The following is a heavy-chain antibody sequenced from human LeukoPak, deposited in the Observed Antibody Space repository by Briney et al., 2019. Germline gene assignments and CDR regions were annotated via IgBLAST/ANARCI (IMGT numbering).Heavy chain of an antibody. CDR3: ARLATQQLGIPGYFDY. CDR1: GGSISSSSYY. D-gene: IGHD6-13*01. V-gene: IGHV4-39*01. Sequence: SETLSLTCTVSGGSISSSSYYWGWIRQPPGKGLEWIGSIYYSGSTYYNPSLKSRVTISVDTSKNQFSLKLSSVTAADTAVYYCARLATQQLGIPGYFDYWGQGTLVTVSS. CDR2: IYYSGST. J-gene: IGHJ4*02.